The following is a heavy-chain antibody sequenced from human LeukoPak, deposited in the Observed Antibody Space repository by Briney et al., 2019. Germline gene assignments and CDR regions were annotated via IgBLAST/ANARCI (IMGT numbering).Heavy chain of an antibody. CDR1: GYSFTTYW. J-gene: IGHJ4*02. CDR3: ARHLRREGLADY. D-gene: IGHD3/OR15-3a*01. CDR2: IYPGDSDT. Sequence: AGESLKISCKGSGYSFTTYWIGWVRPMPGKGLEWMGVIYPGDSDTRYSPSFQGQVTISVDKSINAAYLQWNSLKASDTAMYYCARHLRREGLADYWGQGTLVTVSS. V-gene: IGHV5-51*01.